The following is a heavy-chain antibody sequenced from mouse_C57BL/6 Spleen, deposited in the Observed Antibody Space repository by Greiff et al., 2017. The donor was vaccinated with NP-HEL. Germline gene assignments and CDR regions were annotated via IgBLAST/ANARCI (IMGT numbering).Heavy chain of an antibody. CDR3: ARANYGSSGFDY. J-gene: IGHJ2*01. CDR2: IWSGGST. V-gene: IGHV2-2*01. Sequence: QVQLQQSGPGLVQPSQSLSITCTVSGFSLTSYGVHWVRQSPGKGLEWLGVIWSGGSTDYNAAFISRLSISKDNSKSQVFFKMNSLQADDTAIYYCARANYGSSGFDYWGQGTTLTVSS. D-gene: IGHD1-1*01. CDR1: GFSLTSYG.